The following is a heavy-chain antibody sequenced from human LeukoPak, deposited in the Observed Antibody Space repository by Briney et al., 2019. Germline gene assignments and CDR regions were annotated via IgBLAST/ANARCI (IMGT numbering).Heavy chain of an antibody. Sequence: SQTLSLTCAISGDSVSSNSAAWTWIRQSPSRGLEWLGRTYFKSKWYFDYAESVKSRIIINPDTSKNEFSLHLNSVTPEDTAVYYCARFYCSSTSCLEDYWGQGTLVTVSS. V-gene: IGHV6-1*01. CDR1: GDSVSSNSAA. J-gene: IGHJ4*02. CDR3: ARFYCSSTSCLEDY. CDR2: TYFKSKWYF. D-gene: IGHD2-2*01.